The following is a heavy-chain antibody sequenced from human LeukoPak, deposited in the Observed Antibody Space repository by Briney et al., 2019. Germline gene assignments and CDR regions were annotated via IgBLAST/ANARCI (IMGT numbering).Heavy chain of an antibody. J-gene: IGHJ6*02. V-gene: IGHV3-33*08. D-gene: IGHD6-13*01. CDR1: GFTFSSYG. CDR2: IWYGGSNK. Sequence: GRSLRLSCAASGFTFSSYGMHWVRQAPGKGLEWVAVIWYGGSNKNYADSVKGRFSISRDNSKNTLYLQMNSLRAEDTAVYYCARSPRQTGYSSSHYYYYYGMDVWGQGTTVTVSS. CDR3: ARSPRQTGYSSSHYYYYYGMDV.